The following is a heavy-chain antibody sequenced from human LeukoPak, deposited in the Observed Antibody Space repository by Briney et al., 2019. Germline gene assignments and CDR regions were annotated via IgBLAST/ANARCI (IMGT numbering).Heavy chain of an antibody. CDR1: GGTFSSYA. D-gene: IGHD3-16*01. J-gene: IGHJ4*02. CDR2: IIPIFGTA. CDR3: ASDYGTRGYFDY. Sequence: ASVKVSCKASGGTFSSYAISWVRRAPGQGLEWMGGIIPIFGTANYAQKFQGRVTITADKSTSTAYMELSSLRSEDAAVYYCASDYGTRGYFDYWGQGTLVTVSS. V-gene: IGHV1-69*06.